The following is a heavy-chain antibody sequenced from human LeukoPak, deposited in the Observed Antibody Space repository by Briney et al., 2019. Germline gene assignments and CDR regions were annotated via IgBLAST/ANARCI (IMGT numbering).Heavy chain of an antibody. J-gene: IGHJ4*02. Sequence: ASVKVSCKASGYPFSGDDIHWVRQGPGQGREWVGWINPESGATKYAQRFEGRVTLTRDTSVTTVHMELSGLRYDDSAVYYCARENLNYYGSGSYLYWGQGSQVTVSS. CDR3: ARENLNYYGSGSYLY. V-gene: IGHV1-2*02. D-gene: IGHD3-10*01. CDR2: INPESGAT. CDR1: GYPFSGDD.